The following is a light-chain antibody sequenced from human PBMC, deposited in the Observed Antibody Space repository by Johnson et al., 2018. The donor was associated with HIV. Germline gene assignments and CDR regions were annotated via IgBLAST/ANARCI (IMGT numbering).Light chain of an antibody. CDR1: SSNIENYY. V-gene: IGLV1-51*01. Sequence: QSVLTQPPSVSAAPGQKVTISCSGSSSNIENYYVSWYQHHPGTAHKLLIYDNNKRPSGIPDRFSGSKSGTSATLGITGLQTGDEADYCCGTWDSSLSNFVFGIGTKVSVL. CDR3: GTWDSSLSNFV. J-gene: IGLJ1*01. CDR2: DNN.